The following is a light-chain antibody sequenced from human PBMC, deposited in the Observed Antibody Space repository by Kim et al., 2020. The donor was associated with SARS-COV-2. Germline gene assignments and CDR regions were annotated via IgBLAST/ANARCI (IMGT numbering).Light chain of an antibody. Sequence: SPGERATLACRDTHGVRENYIAWHQHRAGRSTRRLIYGASRRARGVADRFSGGGSGTDFTLTIDRLETEDFAVYYCQRYGGSPPYTFGQGTKLEIK. CDR3: QRYGGSPPYT. J-gene: IGKJ2*01. V-gene: IGKV3-20*01. CDR1: HGVRENY. CDR2: GAS.